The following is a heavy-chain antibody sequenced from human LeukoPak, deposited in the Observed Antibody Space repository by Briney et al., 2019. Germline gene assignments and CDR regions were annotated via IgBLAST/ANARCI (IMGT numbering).Heavy chain of an antibody. CDR2: INHSGST. Sequence: SETLSLTCAVYGGSFSGYYWSWIRQPPGKGLEWIGEINHSGSTNYNPSLKSRVTISVDTSKNQFSLKLSSVTAADTAVYYCARHITIFGVVITNWYFDLWGRGTLVTVSS. CDR1: GGSFSGYY. V-gene: IGHV4-34*01. D-gene: IGHD3-3*01. CDR3: ARHITIFGVVITNWYFDL. J-gene: IGHJ2*01.